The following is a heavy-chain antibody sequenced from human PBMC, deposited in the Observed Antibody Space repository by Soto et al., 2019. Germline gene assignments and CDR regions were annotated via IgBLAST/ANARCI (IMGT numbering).Heavy chain of an antibody. D-gene: IGHD6-13*01. J-gene: IGHJ6*02. Sequence: ETRTETGTVPGFSLNKARMGVSWIRQPPGRALEWLAHILSNDEKSYSTPLKSRLTISKAPSKSQVVLTMTNMDPVDTATYYCARIPSVSSWGRYYYYYGMDVWGQGTTVTVSS. V-gene: IGHV2-26*01. CDR2: ILSNDEK. CDR3: ARIPSVSSWGRYYYYYGMDV. CDR1: GFSLNKARMG.